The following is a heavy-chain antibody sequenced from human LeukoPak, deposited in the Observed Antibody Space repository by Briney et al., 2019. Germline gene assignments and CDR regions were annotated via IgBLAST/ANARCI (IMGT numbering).Heavy chain of an antibody. Sequence: GSLRLSCAASGFTFSSDAMRWVRRAPGKGLEWVSAINSSGGSTYYADSVRGRFIISRDSSKNTLYLQMNSLRVEDTAVYYCAKGGAQVGGQGTLVTVSS. CDR1: GFTFSSDA. V-gene: IGHV3-23*01. D-gene: IGHD1-26*01. J-gene: IGHJ4*02. CDR3: AKGGAQV. CDR2: INSSGGST.